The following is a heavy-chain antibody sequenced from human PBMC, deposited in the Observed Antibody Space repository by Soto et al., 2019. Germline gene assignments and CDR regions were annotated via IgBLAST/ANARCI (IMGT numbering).Heavy chain of an antibody. CDR1: GYTFTSYY. D-gene: IGHD5-12*01. J-gene: IGHJ6*02. CDR3: AMLRTGKNSYYYYGMDV. V-gene: IGHV1-46*01. Sequence: ASVKVSCKASGYTFTSYYMHWVRQAPGQGLEWMGIINPSGGSTSYAQKFQGRVTMTRDTSTSTVYMELSSLRSEDTAVYYCAMLRTGKNSYYYYGMDVWGQGTTVTSP. CDR2: INPSGGST.